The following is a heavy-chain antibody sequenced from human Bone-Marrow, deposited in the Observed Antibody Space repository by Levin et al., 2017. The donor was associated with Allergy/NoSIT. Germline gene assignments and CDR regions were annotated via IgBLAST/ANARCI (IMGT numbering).Heavy chain of an antibody. D-gene: IGHD3-22*01. CDR2: ISDYNRET. Sequence: VASVKVSCKASGYSFNDFAISWVRQAPGQGLEWMGYISDYNRETHYEQKFQGRVSMTRDTSTRTAYMELRRLISDDTAFYYCARLQRNTYHYDGSGYFPDYWGQGTLVTVSS. CDR1: GYSFNDFA. V-gene: IGHV1-18*01. J-gene: IGHJ4*02. CDR3: ARLQRNTYHYDGSGYFPDY.